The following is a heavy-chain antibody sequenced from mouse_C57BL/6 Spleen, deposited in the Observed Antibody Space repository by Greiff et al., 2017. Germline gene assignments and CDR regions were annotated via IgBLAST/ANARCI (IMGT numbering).Heavy chain of an antibody. Sequence: EVQVVESGGGLVKPGGSLKLSCAASGFTFSSYAMSWVRQTPEKRLEWVATISDGGSYTYYPDNVKGRFTISRDNAKNNLYLQMSQLKSEDTAMYYCVRGKYYGSSYLDYWGQGTTLTVSS. CDR3: VRGKYYGSSYLDY. V-gene: IGHV5-4*01. D-gene: IGHD1-1*01. J-gene: IGHJ2*01. CDR2: ISDGGSYT. CDR1: GFTFSSYA.